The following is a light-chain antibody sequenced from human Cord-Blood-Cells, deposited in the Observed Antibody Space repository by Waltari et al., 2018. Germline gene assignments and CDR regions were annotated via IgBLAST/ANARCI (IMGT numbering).Light chain of an antibody. Sequence: EIVMTQSPATLSVSPGERATLSCRASQSVSSNLAWYQQKPGQAPRLLIYGASTMATGIPARFSGSGSGTDFTLTISSLQSEDFAVYYCQQYNNWPPWTFGQGTKVEIK. V-gene: IGKV3-15*01. CDR2: GAS. CDR1: QSVSSN. CDR3: QQYNNWPPWT. J-gene: IGKJ1*01.